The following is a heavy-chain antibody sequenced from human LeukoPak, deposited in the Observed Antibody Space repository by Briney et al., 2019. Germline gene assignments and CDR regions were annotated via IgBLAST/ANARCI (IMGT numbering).Heavy chain of an antibody. CDR2: IYRDGTT. D-gene: IGHD6-13*01. V-gene: IGHV3-53*01. CDR3: ARAYSSSWYFGY. CDR1: GFTVSSSY. Sequence: GGSLRLSCAASGFTVSSSYMSWVRQAPGKGLEWVSVIYRDGTTYYADSVEGRFIISRDNSKNTLYLQMNSLRAEDTAVYPCARAYSSSWYFGYWGQGTLVTVSS. J-gene: IGHJ4*02.